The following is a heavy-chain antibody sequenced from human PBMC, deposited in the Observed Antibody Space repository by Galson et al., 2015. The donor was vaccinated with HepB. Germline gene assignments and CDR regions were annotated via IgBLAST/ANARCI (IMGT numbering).Heavy chain of an antibody. CDR3: ARAALGWFGP. CDR1: GFTFTNYN. CDR2: ISRNSDYI. V-gene: IGHV3-21*04. J-gene: IGHJ5*02. D-gene: IGHD3-16*01. Sequence: SLRLSCAASGFTFTNYNMNWVRQPPGKGLEWVSCISRNSDYIYYADSVKGRFTISRDKAKNSLYLQMDSLRAEDTALYYCARAALGWFGPWGQGTQVTVSS.